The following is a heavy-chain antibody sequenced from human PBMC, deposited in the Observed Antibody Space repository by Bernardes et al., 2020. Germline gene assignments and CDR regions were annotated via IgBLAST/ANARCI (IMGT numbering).Heavy chain of an antibody. J-gene: IGHJ4*02. CDR1: GYTFTSYG. Sequence: ASVKVSCKASGYTFTSYGISWVRQAPGQGLEWMGWISPYNGNTNYAQKLQGRVTMTTDTSTSTAYMELRSLRSDDTDVYYCAEGFTIFGVVQYFDYWGQGTLVTVSS. V-gene: IGHV1-18*01. D-gene: IGHD3-3*01. CDR3: AEGFTIFGVVQYFDY. CDR2: ISPYNGNT.